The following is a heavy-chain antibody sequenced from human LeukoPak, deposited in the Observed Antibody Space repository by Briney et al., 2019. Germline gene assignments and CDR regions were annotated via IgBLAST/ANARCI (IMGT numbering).Heavy chain of an antibody. Sequence: ASVKVSCKASGYTFTGYYIHWVRQAPGQGLEWMGWINPNSGSTSYAQKFQGRVTMTRDTSISTAYMELSRLRSDDTAVYYCARISRAGSSTSCYAHPFDYWGQGTLVTVSS. J-gene: IGHJ4*02. CDR2: INPNSGST. D-gene: IGHD2-2*01. CDR3: ARISRAGSSTSCYAHPFDY. CDR1: GYTFTGYY. V-gene: IGHV1-2*02.